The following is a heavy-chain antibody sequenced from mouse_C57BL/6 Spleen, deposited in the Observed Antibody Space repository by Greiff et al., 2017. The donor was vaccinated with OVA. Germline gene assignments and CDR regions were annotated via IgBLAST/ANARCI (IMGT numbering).Heavy chain of an antibody. D-gene: IGHD4-1*01. Sequence: VQLQESGAELVRPGTSVKMSCKASGYTFTNYWIGWAKQRPGHGLEWIGDIYPGGGYTNYNEKFKGKATLTVDKSSSTAYMQLSSLTSEDSAVYYCAISANWDYFDYWGQGTTLTVSS. CDR1: GYTFTNYW. J-gene: IGHJ2*01. CDR3: AISANWDYFDY. CDR2: IYPGGGYT. V-gene: IGHV1-63*01.